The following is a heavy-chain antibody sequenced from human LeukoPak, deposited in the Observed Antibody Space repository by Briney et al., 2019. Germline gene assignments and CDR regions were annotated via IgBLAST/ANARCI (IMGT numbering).Heavy chain of an antibody. V-gene: IGHV4-39*01. J-gene: IGHJ4*02. D-gene: IGHD4-23*01. CDR2: IYYSGSA. Sequence: PSETLSLTCIVSGGSISNSSCYWGWIRQPPGKGLEWIGSIYYSGSAYYNPSLKSRVTISVDTSKNQFSLKLTSVTAADTAVYYCARHWVVTPNYWGQGTLVTVSS. CDR1: GGSISNSSCY. CDR3: ARHWVVTPNY.